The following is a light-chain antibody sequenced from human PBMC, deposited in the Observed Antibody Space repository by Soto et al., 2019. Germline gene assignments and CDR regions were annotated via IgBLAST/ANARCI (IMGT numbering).Light chain of an antibody. CDR2: GES. Sequence: EIVRAQYPATLSVSPGERSILSCRDSQSVSSNLAWYQQKPGQAPRLLIYGESTRPTGIQARYIGSGSGTEFTLTTSSLQSEDLAVYYCHQYHNWPPWTFGPGTKLEIK. V-gene: IGKV3-15*01. CDR3: HQYHNWPPWT. CDR1: QSVSSN. J-gene: IGKJ1*01.